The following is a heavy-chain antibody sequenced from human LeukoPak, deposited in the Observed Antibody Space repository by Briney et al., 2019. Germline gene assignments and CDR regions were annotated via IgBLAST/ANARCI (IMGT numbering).Heavy chain of an antibody. J-gene: IGHJ4*02. CDR2: ISGSGGST. CDR3: AKEPYDGSVFFDY. V-gene: IGHV3-23*01. CDR1: GFTFSSYA. Sequence: GGSLRLSCAASGFTFSSYAMSWVRQAPGKGLEWVSAISGSGGSTYYADSVKGRFTISRDNSKNTLSLQMNSLRAEDTAVYYCAKEPYDGSVFFDYGGRETLVTVSS. D-gene: IGHD3-22*01.